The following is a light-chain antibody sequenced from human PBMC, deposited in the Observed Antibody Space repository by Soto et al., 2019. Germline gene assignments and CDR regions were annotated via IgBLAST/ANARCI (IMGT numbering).Light chain of an antibody. J-gene: IGKJ1*01. CDR1: QGIGDT. CDR2: DTS. CDR3: QQYNNWPPWT. V-gene: IGKV3-15*01. Sequence: EILMTKSRATLSVSPGEGATLSCRSSQGIGDTLAWYQHKPGQTPGLLIYDTSTRATGVPTRFSGSGSGTDFTLTISSLQSEDFAVYYCQQYNNWPPWTVGPGTKVEIK.